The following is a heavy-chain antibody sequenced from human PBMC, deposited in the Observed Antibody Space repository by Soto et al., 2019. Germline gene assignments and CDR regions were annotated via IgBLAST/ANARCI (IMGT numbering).Heavy chain of an antibody. Sequence: ASVKVSCKASGYTFTGYYVHWVRQAPGQGLEWMGWISAYSGDTNYAQKLQGRVTMTTDTSTSTAYMELRSLRSDDTAVYYCARDMVRGAPFDYWGQGTLVTVSS. CDR1: GYTFTGYY. CDR2: ISAYSGDT. CDR3: ARDMVRGAPFDY. J-gene: IGHJ4*02. D-gene: IGHD3-10*01. V-gene: IGHV1-18*04.